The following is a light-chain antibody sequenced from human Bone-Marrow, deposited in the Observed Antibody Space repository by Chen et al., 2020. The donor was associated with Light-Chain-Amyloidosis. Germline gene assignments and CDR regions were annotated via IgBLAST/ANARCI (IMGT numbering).Light chain of an antibody. V-gene: IGLV3-25*03. J-gene: IGLJ2*01. Sequence: SYELTQPPSVSESPGQTARLTCSGDDLPTKYAYWYQQKPGQAPVLVIHRDTERPSGISERFSGSNSGTTATLTISGVQAEDEADYHCQSADSSGTYEVIFGGGTKLTVL. CDR3: QSADSSGTYEVI. CDR1: DLPTKY. CDR2: RDT.